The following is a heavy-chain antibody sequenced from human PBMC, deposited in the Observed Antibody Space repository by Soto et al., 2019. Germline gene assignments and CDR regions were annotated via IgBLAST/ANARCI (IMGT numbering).Heavy chain of an antibody. CDR3: ARGRDIVVVVAARGYNWFDP. CDR1: GFTFSSYA. D-gene: IGHD2-15*01. J-gene: IGHJ5*02. Sequence: GGSLRLSCAASGFTFSSYAMHWVRQAPGKGLEWVAVILYDGINKYYADSVKGRFTISRDNSKNTLYLQMNSLRAEDTAVYYCARGRDIVVVVAARGYNWFDPWGQGTLVTVSS. V-gene: IGHV3-30-3*01. CDR2: ILYDGINK.